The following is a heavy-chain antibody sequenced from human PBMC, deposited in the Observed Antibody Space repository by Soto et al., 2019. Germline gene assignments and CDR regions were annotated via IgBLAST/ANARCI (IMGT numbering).Heavy chain of an antibody. Sequence: VQLMQSGAEVTKPGASVKVSCNASGATFSRHDISWVRQAPAQGLEWMGGIIPIAGTANYAQQFQGRVTITADESTNMEVSSLKSEDTAVYYGAISQGSSPSVGIAYYYYYGTDDWVHSPTVTVSS. CDR1: GATFSRHD. D-gene: IGHD2-2*01. CDR2: IIPIAGTA. CDR3: AISQGSSPSVGIAYYYYYGTDD. V-gene: IGHV1-69*01. J-gene: IGHJ6*02.